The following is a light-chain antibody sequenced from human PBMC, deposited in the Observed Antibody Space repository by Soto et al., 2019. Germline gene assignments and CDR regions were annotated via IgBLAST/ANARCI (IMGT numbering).Light chain of an antibody. Sequence: IALPQSPATVSVSPGDRVTLSCWASQSVSSNLAWYQQKPGQAPRLLIYGASTRATGIPARFSGSGSGTEFTLTISSLQPDDFATYDCQQYHRASIPFGQGTRLEIK. CDR2: GAS. V-gene: IGKV3-15*01. CDR1: QSVSSN. CDR3: QQYHRASIP. J-gene: IGKJ5*01.